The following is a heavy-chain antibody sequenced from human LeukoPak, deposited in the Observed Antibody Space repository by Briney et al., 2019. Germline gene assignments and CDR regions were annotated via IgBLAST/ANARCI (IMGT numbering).Heavy chain of an antibody. CDR1: GGSFSSYY. J-gene: IGHJ4*02. CDR2: INHSGST. Sequence: PSETLSLTCAVYGGSFSSYYWSWIRQPPGKGLEWIGEINHSGSTNYNPSLKSRVTISVDTSKNQFSLKLSSVTAADTAVYYCARERIRSGYSSSWYARAPFDYWGQGTLVTVSS. CDR3: ARERIRSGYSSSWYARAPFDY. D-gene: IGHD6-13*01. V-gene: IGHV4-34*01.